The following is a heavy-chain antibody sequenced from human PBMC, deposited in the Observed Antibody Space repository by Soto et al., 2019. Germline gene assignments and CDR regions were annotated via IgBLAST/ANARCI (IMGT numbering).Heavy chain of an antibody. CDR3: ANNHCPGYSSGWYGAFDI. V-gene: IGHV3-30*18. Sequence: QVQLVESGGGVVQPGRSLRLSCAASGFTFSSYGMHWVRQAPGKGLEWVAVISYDGSNKYYADSVKGRFTISRDNSKNTLYLQMNSLRAEDTAVYYCANNHCPGYSSGWYGAFDIWGQGTMVTVSS. CDR1: GFTFSSYG. D-gene: IGHD6-19*01. CDR2: ISYDGSNK. J-gene: IGHJ3*02.